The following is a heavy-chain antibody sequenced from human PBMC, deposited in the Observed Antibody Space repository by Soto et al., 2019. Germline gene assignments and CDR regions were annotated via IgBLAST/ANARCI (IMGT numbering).Heavy chain of an antibody. D-gene: IGHD4-17*01. CDR1: GGSISSSSYY. CDR3: ARSRTTVVTLDY. CDR2: IYYSGST. Sequence: TLSLTCTVSGGSISSSSYYWGWIRQPPGKGLEWIGSIYYSGSTYYNPSLKSRVTISVDTSKNQFSLKLSSVTAADTAVYYCARSRTTVVTLDYWGQGTLVTVSS. J-gene: IGHJ4*02. V-gene: IGHV4-39*01.